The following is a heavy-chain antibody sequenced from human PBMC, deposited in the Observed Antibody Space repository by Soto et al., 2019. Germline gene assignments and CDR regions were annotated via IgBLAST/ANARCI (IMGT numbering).Heavy chain of an antibody. CDR1: GFSLSTRGMC. Sequence: SGPTLVNPTQTLTLTCTFSGFSLSTRGMCVSWIRQPPGKALEWLALIDWDDDKYYSTSLKTRLTISKDTSKNQVVLTMTNMDPVDKDTYYCARGLRYYDSSGYYSGQLTAYYFDYWGQGTLVTVSS. CDR3: ARGLRYYDSSGYYSGQLTAYYFDY. CDR2: IDWDDDK. V-gene: IGHV2-70*01. J-gene: IGHJ4*02. D-gene: IGHD3-22*01.